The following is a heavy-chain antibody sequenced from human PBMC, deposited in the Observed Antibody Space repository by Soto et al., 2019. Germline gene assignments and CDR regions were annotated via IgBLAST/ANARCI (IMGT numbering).Heavy chain of an antibody. Sequence: EVQVLATGGGLIQPGGSLRLSCAASGFTVNSNYMSWVRQAPGEGLQWVSITNTGGTTYYADSVKGRFTVSRDNSNITLYLQMNSLRAEDTAVYYCAKADGFILAVWGQGTTVSVSS. CDR2: TNTGGTT. V-gene: IGHV3-53*02. J-gene: IGHJ6*02. D-gene: IGHD3-10*01. CDR1: GFTVNSNY. CDR3: AKADGFILAV.